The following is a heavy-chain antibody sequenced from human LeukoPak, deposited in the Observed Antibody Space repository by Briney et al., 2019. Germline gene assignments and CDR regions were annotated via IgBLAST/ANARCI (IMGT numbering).Heavy chain of an antibody. Sequence: ASVKVSCKTSGYTFTSYDVHWVRQAPGQGLEWMGWINPNSGGTNYAQKFQGRVTMTRDTSISTAYMELSRLRSDDTAVYYCARIIASFWSGYYPWGQGTLVTVSS. J-gene: IGHJ5*02. CDR1: GYTFTSYD. V-gene: IGHV1-2*02. CDR3: ARIIASFWSGYYP. D-gene: IGHD3-3*01. CDR2: INPNSGGT.